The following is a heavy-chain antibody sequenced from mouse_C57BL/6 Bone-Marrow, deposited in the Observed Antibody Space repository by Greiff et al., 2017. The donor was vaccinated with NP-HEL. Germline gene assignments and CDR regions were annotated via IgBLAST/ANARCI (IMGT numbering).Heavy chain of an antibody. CDR2: INPYNGDT. J-gene: IGHJ4*01. D-gene: IGHD2-5*01. V-gene: IGHV1-20*01. CDR3: ARSYYSNYGYAMDY. Sequence: VQLQQSGPELVKPGDSVKISCKASGYSFTGYFMNWVMQSHGKSLEWIGRINPYNGDTFYNQKFKGKATLTVDKSSSTAHMELRSLTSEDSAVYYCARSYYSNYGYAMDYWGQGTSVTVSS. CDR1: GYSFTGYF.